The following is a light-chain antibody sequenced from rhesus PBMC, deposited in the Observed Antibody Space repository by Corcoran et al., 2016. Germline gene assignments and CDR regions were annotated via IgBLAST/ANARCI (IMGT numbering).Light chain of an antibody. CDR2: DAS. CDR3: LQHNSYPLT. V-gene: IGKV1-28*03. CDR1: QGISSY. Sequence: DIQMTQSPSSLSASVGDTVTITCRASQGISSYLNWFQQKPGKAPKLHDYDASSWESGVPSRFSRSGSGSDFTLTISSLQPEDFAAYYCLQHNSYPLTFGGGTKVEIK. J-gene: IGKJ4*01.